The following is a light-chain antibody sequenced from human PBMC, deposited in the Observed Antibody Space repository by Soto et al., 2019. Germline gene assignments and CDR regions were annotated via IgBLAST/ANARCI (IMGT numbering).Light chain of an antibody. Sequence: QSALTQPPSASGSPGQSVTLSCTGTSSDVGAYNYVSWYQQHPGKAPKLVIYEVSKRPSGVPDRFSGSQSGNTASLTVSGLQAEDEADYYCSSYAGSNNLVFGGGTKVT. CDR1: SSDVGAYNY. J-gene: IGLJ3*02. CDR2: EVS. CDR3: SSYAGSNNLV. V-gene: IGLV2-8*01.